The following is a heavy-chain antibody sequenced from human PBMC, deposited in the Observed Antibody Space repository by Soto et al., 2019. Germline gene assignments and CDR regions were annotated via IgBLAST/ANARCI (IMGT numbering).Heavy chain of an antibody. CDR2: IGGRATSA. V-gene: IGHV3-23*01. CDR1: GFTFSNYA. J-gene: IGHJ4*02. D-gene: IGHD3-22*01. Sequence: EVQLLESGGGLVQPGGSPRLSCAASGFTFSNYAMSWVRQAPGKGLEWVSGIGGRATSAYYADSVKGRFAISRDNSYNTLFLQLNSLRAEDTAVYYCAKSRYSDSSGDFYDFWGQGTLVYVSS. CDR3: AKSRYSDSSGDFYDF.